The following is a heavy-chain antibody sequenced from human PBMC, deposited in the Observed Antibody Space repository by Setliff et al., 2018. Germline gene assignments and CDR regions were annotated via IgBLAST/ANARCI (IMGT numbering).Heavy chain of an antibody. V-gene: IGHV3-33*08. Sequence: LRLSCAASGFTFSDYWMHWVRQAPGKGLEWVAVIWDDGGNKYHADSVKGRFTISRDNSKNTLYLQMNSLRPEDTAVYYCARTCSGSGCYAGLESWGQGTPVTVSS. J-gene: IGHJ4*02. D-gene: IGHD2-15*01. CDR2: IWDDGGNK. CDR1: GFTFSDYW. CDR3: ARTCSGSGCYAGLES.